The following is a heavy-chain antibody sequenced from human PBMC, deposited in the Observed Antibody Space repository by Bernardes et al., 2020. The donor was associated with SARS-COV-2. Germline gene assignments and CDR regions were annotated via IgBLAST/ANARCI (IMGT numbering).Heavy chain of an antibody. Sequence: SETLSLTCAVYGGSFSGYYWSWIRQPPGPGLEWVGEINHSGSTNYNPSLKSRVTISVDTSKNQFSLKLSSVTAADTAVYYCARAELYCSGGSCQTINWFDPWGQGNLVTVSS. CDR2: INHSGST. D-gene: IGHD2-15*01. CDR3: ARAELYCSGGSCQTINWFDP. V-gene: IGHV4-34*01. J-gene: IGHJ5*02. CDR1: GGSFSGYY.